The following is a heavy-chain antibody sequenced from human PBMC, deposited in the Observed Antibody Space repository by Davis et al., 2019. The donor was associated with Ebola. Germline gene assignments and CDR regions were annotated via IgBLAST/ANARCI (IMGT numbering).Heavy chain of an antibody. CDR3: ANGWGLYYYYGMDV. D-gene: IGHD6-19*01. CDR1: GFTFSSYG. J-gene: IGHJ6*02. CDR2: ISYDGSNK. Sequence: AGSLRLSCAASGFTFSSYGMHWVRQAPGKGLEWVAVISYDGSNKYYADSVKGRFTISRDNSKNTLYLQMNSLRAEDTAVYYCANGWGLYYYYGMDVWGQGTTVTVSS. V-gene: IGHV3-30*18.